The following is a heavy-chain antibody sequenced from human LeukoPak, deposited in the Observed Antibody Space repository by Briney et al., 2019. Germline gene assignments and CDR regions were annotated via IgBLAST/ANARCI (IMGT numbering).Heavy chain of an antibody. Sequence: SSETLSLTCTVSGGSISSYYWSWIRQPPGKGLEWIGYIYYSGSTNYNPSLKSRVTISVDTSKNQFSLKLSSVTAADTAVYYCARDPVVGATTDGYWGQGTLVTVSS. J-gene: IGHJ4*02. D-gene: IGHD1-26*01. CDR1: GGSISSYY. CDR2: IYYSGST. V-gene: IGHV4-59*01. CDR3: ARDPVVGATTDGY.